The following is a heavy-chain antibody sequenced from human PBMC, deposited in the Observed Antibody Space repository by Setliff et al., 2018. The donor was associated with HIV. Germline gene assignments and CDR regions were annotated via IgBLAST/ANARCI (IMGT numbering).Heavy chain of an antibody. J-gene: IGHJ6*03. Sequence: PSETLSLTCSVSGDSISSGAYYWSWIRQHPVKGLEWIGYIFSSGITYYSPSLHSRVTISLDTSKNQFSLNLTPITAADTAVYYCTRDTGGGGFPMDVWGKGTTVTVS. CDR3: TRDTGGGGFPMDV. CDR1: GDSISSGAYY. CDR2: IFSSGIT. D-gene: IGHD2-15*01. V-gene: IGHV4-31*03.